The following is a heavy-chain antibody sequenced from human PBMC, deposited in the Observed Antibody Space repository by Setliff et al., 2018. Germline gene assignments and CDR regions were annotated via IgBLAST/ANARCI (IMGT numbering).Heavy chain of an antibody. CDR2: IYTSWST. D-gene: IGHD3-10*01. V-gene: IGHV4-61*09. J-gene: IGHJ4*02. Sequence: SETLSLTCTVSDDSISSRHYYWSWIRQPAGKGLEWLGQIYTSWSTNYNPSLKSRVTMSVDTSKNQFSLKLSSVTAADTAVYYCARDRTYYGSGTYTRWFDYWGQGTLVTVSS. CDR3: ARDRTYYGSGTYTRWFDY. CDR1: DDSISSRHYY.